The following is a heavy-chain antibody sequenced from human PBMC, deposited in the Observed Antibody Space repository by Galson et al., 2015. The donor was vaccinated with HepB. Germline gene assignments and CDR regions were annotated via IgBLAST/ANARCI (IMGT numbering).Heavy chain of an antibody. CDR2: TYYKSKWNN. CDR3: AREPYGSGSADHWFDP. CDR1: GDSVSSNTAA. Sequence: CAISGDSVSSNTAAWSWARQSPSRGLEWLGRTYYKSKWNNDYAVSVKSRIAINPDTSKNQFSLQLNSVTPEDTAVYYCAREPYGSGSADHWFDPWGQGILVTVSS. J-gene: IGHJ5*02. V-gene: IGHV6-1*01. D-gene: IGHD3-10*01.